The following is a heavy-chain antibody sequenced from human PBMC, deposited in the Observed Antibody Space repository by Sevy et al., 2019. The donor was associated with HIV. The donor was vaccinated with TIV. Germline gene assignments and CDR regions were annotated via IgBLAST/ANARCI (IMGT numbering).Heavy chain of an antibody. J-gene: IGHJ6*02. CDR1: GDSVSSGNYY. CDR2: HFYSGST. Sequence: SETLSLTCTVSGDSVSSGNYYWSWIRQPPGKGLEWIGYHFYSGSTTYNPSLKSRVTISVVRSKNQFSRKLSSVTAADTAVYYCAGAAPAYYYAMGVWGQGTTVTVSS. D-gene: IGHD3-16*01. CDR3: AGAAPAYYYAMGV. V-gene: IGHV4-61*01.